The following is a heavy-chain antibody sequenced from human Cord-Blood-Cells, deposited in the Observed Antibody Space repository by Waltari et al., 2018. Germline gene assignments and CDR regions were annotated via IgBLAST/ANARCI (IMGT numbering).Heavy chain of an antibody. V-gene: IGHV4-39*01. J-gene: IGHJ4*02. CDR3: ARPGSSTGIDY. Sequence: QLQLQESGPGLVKPSETLSLTCTVSGGSISSSSYYWGWIRQPPGKWLEWIGSNYYSGSTYYTPSLKSRVTISVDTSKNQFSLKLSSVTAADTAVYYCARPGSSTGIDYWGQGTLVTVSS. CDR2: NYYSGST. D-gene: IGHD3-9*01. CDR1: GGSISSSSYY.